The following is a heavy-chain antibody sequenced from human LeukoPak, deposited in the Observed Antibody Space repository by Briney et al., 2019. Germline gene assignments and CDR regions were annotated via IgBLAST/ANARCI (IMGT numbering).Heavy chain of an antibody. Sequence: GRSLRLSCAASGFTFSTYFMHWVRQAPGKGLEWVADIASDGSHTFYVESVKGRFTISRDNSKNTLYLQMNSQRAEDTAVYFCARERQDTILHSGAFDIWGQGTMVTVSS. J-gene: IGHJ3*02. CDR2: IASDGSHT. D-gene: IGHD2-21*01. CDR3: ARERQDTILHSGAFDI. V-gene: IGHV3-30-3*01. CDR1: GFTFSTYF.